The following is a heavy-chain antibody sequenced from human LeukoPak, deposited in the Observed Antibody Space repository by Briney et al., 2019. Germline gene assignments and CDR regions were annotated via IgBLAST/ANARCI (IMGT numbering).Heavy chain of an antibody. Sequence: SETLSLTCTVSGGSFSSHTYYWGWIRQPPGKGLAWIVSMHYIGSSYYNPSLKSRVTIPIDTSKNQFSLSLSSVTAADTAVYYCARKTYSSGSRVPIDSWGRGTLVTVSS. D-gene: IGHD6-19*01. J-gene: IGHJ4*02. CDR3: ARKTYSSGSRVPIDS. CDR1: GGSFSSHTYY. CDR2: MHYIGSS. V-gene: IGHV4-39*01.